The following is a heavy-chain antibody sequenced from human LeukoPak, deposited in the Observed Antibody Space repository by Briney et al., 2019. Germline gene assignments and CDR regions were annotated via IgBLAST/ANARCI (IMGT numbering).Heavy chain of an antibody. CDR3: ARALTYSSGWFAFDY. CDR2: IYTDGST. D-gene: IGHD6-19*01. V-gene: IGHV3-66*01. Sequence: GGSLRLSCAASGFTVSSDYMNWVRQAPGKGLEWVSIIYTDGSTHYADSVKGRFSISRDLSKNTVHLQIHSLTAEETAVYYCARALTYSSGWFAFDYWGQGTLVTVSS. CDR1: GFTVSSDY. J-gene: IGHJ4*02.